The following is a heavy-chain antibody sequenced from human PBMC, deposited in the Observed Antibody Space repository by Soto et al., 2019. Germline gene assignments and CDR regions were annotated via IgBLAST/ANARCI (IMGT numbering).Heavy chain of an antibody. CDR2: IYYSGST. J-gene: IGHJ5*02. V-gene: IGHV4-59*01. Sequence: SETLSLTCTVSGGSISSYYWSWIRQPPGKGLEWIGYIYYSGSTNYNPSLKSRVTISVDTSKNQFSLKLSSVTAADTAVYYCAREGSRPHTNWFDPWGQGTLVTVSS. CDR1: GGSISSYY. CDR3: AREGSRPHTNWFDP.